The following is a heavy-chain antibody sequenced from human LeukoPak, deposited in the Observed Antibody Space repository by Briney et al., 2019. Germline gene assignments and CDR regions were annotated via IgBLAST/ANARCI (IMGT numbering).Heavy chain of an antibody. V-gene: IGHV3-30-3*01. D-gene: IGHD1-26*01. CDR3: ARESYGGYYFDY. CDR2: ISYDGSNK. CDR1: GFTFSSYA. Sequence: GRSLRLSCAASGFTFSSYAMHWVRQAPGKGLEWVAVISYDGSNKYYGDSVKGRFTISRDNSKNTLYLQMNSLRAEDTAVYYCARESYGGYYFDYWGQGTLVTVSS. J-gene: IGHJ4*02.